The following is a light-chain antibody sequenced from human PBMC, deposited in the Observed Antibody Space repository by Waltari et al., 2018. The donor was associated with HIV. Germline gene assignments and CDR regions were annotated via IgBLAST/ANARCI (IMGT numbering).Light chain of an antibody. Sequence: QPPLPHPASLSGSPARSIPFPSTGPSLVVGVYTFFSWYQQHPGKAPKLMIYEVSKRPSGVSNRFSGSKSGNTASLTISGLQAEDEADYYCCSYAGSSTLVFGGGTKLTVL. CDR2: EVS. J-gene: IGLJ2*01. V-gene: IGLV2-23*02. CDR1: SLVVGVYTF. CDR3: CSYAGSSTLV.